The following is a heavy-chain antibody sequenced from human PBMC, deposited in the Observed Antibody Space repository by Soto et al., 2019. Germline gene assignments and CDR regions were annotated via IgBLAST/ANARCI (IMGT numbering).Heavy chain of an antibody. D-gene: IGHD2-15*01. V-gene: IGHV1-69*17. Sequence: QMQLVQSGAEVKKPGSSVKVSCKASGGTSRSLSITWVRQAPGQGLEWMGGITPLFGIPNYPQKFQGRLTITADKSTGTGYLELSSLRSEDTAVYYCARDTHSAGGWFDPWGRGTLVTVSS. CDR3: ARDTHSAGGWFDP. J-gene: IGHJ5*02. CDR2: ITPLFGIP. CDR1: GGTSRSLS.